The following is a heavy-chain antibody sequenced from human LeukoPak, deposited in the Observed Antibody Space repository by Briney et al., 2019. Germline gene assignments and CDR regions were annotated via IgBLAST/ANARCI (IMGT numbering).Heavy chain of an antibody. Sequence: PGRSLRLSCAASGFTFDDYAMHWVRQAPGKGLEWVSAISGSGGSTYYADSVKGRFTISRDNSKNTLYLQMNSLRAEDTAVYYCAKDQNYYDSSGYLNWGQGTLVTVSS. D-gene: IGHD3-22*01. CDR1: GFTFDDYA. CDR3: AKDQNYYDSSGYLN. V-gene: IGHV3-23*01. CDR2: ISGSGGST. J-gene: IGHJ4*02.